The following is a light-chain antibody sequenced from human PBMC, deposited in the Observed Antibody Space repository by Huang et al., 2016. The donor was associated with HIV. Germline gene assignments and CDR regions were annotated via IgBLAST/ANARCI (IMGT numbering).Light chain of an antibody. J-gene: IGKJ1*01. CDR2: WAS. Sequence: DIVMTQSPDSLTVSLGARATINCVSSQSVLSTSDNRNYLAWYQQKTRQPPKLLIAWASTRDSGVPDRFRGSGSATDFTLTIDNLQAEDVAFYFCQQYYSTPGFGRGTYVEV. CDR1: QSVLSTSDNRNY. V-gene: IGKV4-1*01. CDR3: QQYYSTPG.